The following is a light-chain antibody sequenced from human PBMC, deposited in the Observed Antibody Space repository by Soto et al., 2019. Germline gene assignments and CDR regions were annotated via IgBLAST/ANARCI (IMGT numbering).Light chain of an antibody. V-gene: IGKV3-11*01. CDR3: QRRSNWPA. J-gene: IGKJ4*01. Sequence: EIVLTQSPATLSLSPGERATLSCRASQSVGSYLAWYQQKPGQSPRLLIYDASNRATGIPARFSGSGSGTDFTLTISSLETEDFAVYYCQRRSNWPAFDGVTKVEIK. CDR2: DAS. CDR1: QSVGSY.